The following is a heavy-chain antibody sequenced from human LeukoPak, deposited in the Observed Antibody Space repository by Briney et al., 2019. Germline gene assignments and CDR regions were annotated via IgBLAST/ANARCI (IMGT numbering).Heavy chain of an antibody. J-gene: IGHJ4*02. Sequence: PSETLSLTCTVSDGSISSGSYYWSWIRQPAGKGLEWIGRIYTSGSTNYNPSLKSRVTISVDTSKNQFSLKLSSVTAADTAVYYCARNYYYDSSGYYYDYWGQGTLVTVSS. CDR3: ARNYYYDSSGYYYDY. CDR2: IYTSGST. D-gene: IGHD3-22*01. V-gene: IGHV4-61*02. CDR1: DGSISSGSYY.